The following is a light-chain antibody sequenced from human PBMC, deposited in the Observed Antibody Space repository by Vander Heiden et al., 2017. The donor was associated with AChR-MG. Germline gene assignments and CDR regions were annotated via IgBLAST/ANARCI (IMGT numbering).Light chain of an antibody. CDR2: GNS. J-gene: IGLJ2*01. Sequence: QSVLTQPPSVPGAPGQRVTISCTGSSSNIGAGYDVHWYQQLPGTPPILLYEGNSNRPSGVPDLSAGSKSGTSASTAITGLQAEDEAYYYCQSYDSSLSVVFGGGTKLTVL. CDR3: QSYDSSLSVV. CDR1: SSNIGAGYD. V-gene: IGLV1-40*01.